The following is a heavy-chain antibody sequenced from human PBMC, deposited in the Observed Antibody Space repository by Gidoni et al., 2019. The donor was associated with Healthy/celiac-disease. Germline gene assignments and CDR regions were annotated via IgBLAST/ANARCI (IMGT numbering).Heavy chain of an antibody. D-gene: IGHD2-15*01. J-gene: IGHJ4*02. Sequence: QLQLQESGPGLVKPSETLSLTCTVSGGSISSRSYYWGWIRQPPGKGLEWIGSIYYSGSTYYNPSLKSRVTISVDTSKNQFSLKLSSVTAADTAVYYCAREAAGYCSGGSCYPFDYWGQGTLVTVSS. CDR1: GGSISSRSYY. CDR3: AREAAGYCSGGSCYPFDY. CDR2: IYYSGST. V-gene: IGHV4-39*01.